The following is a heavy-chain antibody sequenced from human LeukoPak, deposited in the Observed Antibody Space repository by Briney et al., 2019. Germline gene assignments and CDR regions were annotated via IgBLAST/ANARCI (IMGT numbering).Heavy chain of an antibody. CDR3: YYYYDSSGANPRDY. Sequence: PGGSLRLSCAASGFTFRNYAMNWVRQAPGKGLEWVSGINANGGNTYYADSVKGRFTISRDNSKNTLYLQMNSLRAEDTAVYYCYYYYDSSGANPRDYWGPGTLVTVSS. J-gene: IGHJ4*02. CDR1: GFTFRNYA. V-gene: IGHV3-23*01. CDR2: INANGGNT. D-gene: IGHD3-22*01.